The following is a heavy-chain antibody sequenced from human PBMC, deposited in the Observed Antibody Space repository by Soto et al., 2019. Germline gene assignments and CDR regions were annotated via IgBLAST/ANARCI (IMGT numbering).Heavy chain of an antibody. D-gene: IGHD4-17*01. Sequence: ASVKVSCKASGYTFTSYDINWVRQATGQGLEWMGWMNPNSGNTGYAQKFQGRVTMTRNTSISTAYMELSSLRSEDTAVYYCARVEGSDYPLDIWGQGTMVTVSS. J-gene: IGHJ3*02. CDR3: ARVEGSDYPLDI. CDR2: MNPNSGNT. V-gene: IGHV1-8*01. CDR1: GYTFTSYD.